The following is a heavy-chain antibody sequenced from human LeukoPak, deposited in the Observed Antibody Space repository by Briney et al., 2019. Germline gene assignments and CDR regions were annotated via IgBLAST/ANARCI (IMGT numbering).Heavy chain of an antibody. CDR3: ARARTAMVN. Sequence: SETLSLTCNVSGGAISSYYWSWIRQPPGPGLEWIGYIYYSGSTNYNASLKSRVTISVDTSKNQFSLKLSSVTAADTAVYYCARARTAMVNWGQGTLVTVSS. D-gene: IGHD5-18*01. CDR1: GGAISSYY. CDR2: IYYSGST. J-gene: IGHJ4*02. V-gene: IGHV4-59*01.